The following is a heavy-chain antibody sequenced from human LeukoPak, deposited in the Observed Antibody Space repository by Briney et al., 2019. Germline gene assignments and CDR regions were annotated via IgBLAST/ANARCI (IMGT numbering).Heavy chain of an antibody. V-gene: IGHV1-2*02. CDR1: GYTFTGYY. Sequence: ASVKVSCKASGYTFTGYYMHWVRQAPGQGLEWMGWINPNSGGTNHAQKFQGRVTMTRDTSISTAYMELSRLRSDDTAVYYCARGRPLDADDYYGFYCFDYWGQGTLVTVSS. CDR2: INPNSGGT. CDR3: ARGRPLDADDYYGFYCFDY. J-gene: IGHJ4*02. D-gene: IGHD3-10*01.